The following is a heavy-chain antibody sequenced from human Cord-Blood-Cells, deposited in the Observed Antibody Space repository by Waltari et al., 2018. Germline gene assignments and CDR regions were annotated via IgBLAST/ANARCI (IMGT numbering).Heavy chain of an antibody. CDR3: AKDRAAAGKAEYFQH. CDR1: GFTFSSYA. CDR2: ISGSGGST. J-gene: IGHJ1*01. D-gene: IGHD6-13*01. Sequence: ELQLLESGGGLVQPGGSLRLSCAAAGFTFSSYAMSWVRPAPGKGLEWVSAISGSGGSTYYADSVKGRFTISRDNSKNTLYLQMNSLRAEDTAVYYCAKDRAAAGKAEYFQHWGQGTLVTVSS. V-gene: IGHV3-23*01.